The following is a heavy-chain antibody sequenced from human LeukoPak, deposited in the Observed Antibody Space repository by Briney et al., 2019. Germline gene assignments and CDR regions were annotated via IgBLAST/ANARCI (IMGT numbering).Heavy chain of an antibody. J-gene: IGHJ4*02. CDR2: ISSSSSYI. CDR3: ARDTGILRATFDY. Sequence: GGSLRLSCAASGFTFSSYSMNWVRQAPGEGLEWVSSISSSSSYIYYADSVKGRFTISRDNAKNSLYLQMNSLRAEDTAVYYCARDTGILRATFDYWGLGTLVTVSS. V-gene: IGHV3-21*01. D-gene: IGHD2-21*01. CDR1: GFTFSSYS.